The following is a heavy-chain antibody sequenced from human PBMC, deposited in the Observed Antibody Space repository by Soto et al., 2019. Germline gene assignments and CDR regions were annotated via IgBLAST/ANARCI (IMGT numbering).Heavy chain of an antibody. CDR1: GFTCSSYA. CDR2: ISGGGGSS. Sequence: PGGSLRLSCAASGFTCSSYAMSWVRQAPGKGLEWVSAISGGGGSSYYADSVKGRFTLSRDNSKNTLYLQMSSLRAEDTAVYYCAHHFYGDYVYFGMDVWGQGTTVTVSS. J-gene: IGHJ6*02. CDR3: AHHFYGDYVYFGMDV. D-gene: IGHD4-17*01. V-gene: IGHV3-23*01.